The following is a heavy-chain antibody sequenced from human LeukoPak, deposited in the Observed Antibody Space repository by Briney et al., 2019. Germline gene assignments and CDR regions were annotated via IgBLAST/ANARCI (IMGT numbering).Heavy chain of an antibody. Sequence: SVKVSCKASGGTFSSYAISWVRQAPGQGLEWMGGIIPIFGTANYAQKFQGRVTITTDESTSTAYMELSSLRSEDTAVYYCARALMGEVPAAMDHYYYYYMDVWGKGTTVNVSS. CDR2: IIPIFGTA. J-gene: IGHJ6*03. D-gene: IGHD2-2*01. CDR3: ARALMGEVPAAMDHYYYYYMDV. V-gene: IGHV1-69*05. CDR1: GGTFSSYA.